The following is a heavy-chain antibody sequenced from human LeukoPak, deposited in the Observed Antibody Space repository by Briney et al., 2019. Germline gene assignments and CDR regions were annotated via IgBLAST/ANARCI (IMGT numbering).Heavy chain of an antibody. CDR2: IYSGGST. Sequence: GGSLRLSCAASGFTFSSYAMSWVRQAPGKGLEWVSVIYSGGSTYYADSVKGRFTISRDNAKNSLYLQMNSLRAEDTAVYYCARGYSSGRYFDYWGQGTLVTVSS. V-gene: IGHV3-23*03. D-gene: IGHD6-19*01. CDR3: ARGYSSGRYFDY. CDR1: GFTFSSYA. J-gene: IGHJ4*02.